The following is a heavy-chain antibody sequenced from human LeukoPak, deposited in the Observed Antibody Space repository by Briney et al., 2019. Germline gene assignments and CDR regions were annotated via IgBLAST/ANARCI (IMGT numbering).Heavy chain of an antibody. Sequence: SETLSLTCTVSGGSISSYYWSSIRQPPGKGLEWIGYIYYSGSTNYNPSLKSRLTSSLDTSNNQFSLKLSSVTAADTAVYYCATITPPDDSSGYYSDYWGQGTLVTVSS. CDR3: ATITPPDDSSGYYSDY. J-gene: IGHJ4*02. CDR1: GGSISSYY. V-gene: IGHV4-59*01. CDR2: IYYSGST. D-gene: IGHD3-22*01.